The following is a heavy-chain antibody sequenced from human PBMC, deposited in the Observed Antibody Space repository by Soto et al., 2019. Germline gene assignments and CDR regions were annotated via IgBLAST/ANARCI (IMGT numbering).Heavy chain of an antibody. Sequence: SETLSLTCSVSGGSISSHYWSWIRQSPGKGLEWIAYIYYSGSTTYNPSLKSRVTISIDTSKNQFSLKLTSVTAADTAVYYCARDFWSGHFRPFDPWGQGTLVTVSS. J-gene: IGHJ5*02. D-gene: IGHD3-3*01. CDR1: GGSISSHY. CDR2: IYYSGST. CDR3: ARDFWSGHFRPFDP. V-gene: IGHV4-59*08.